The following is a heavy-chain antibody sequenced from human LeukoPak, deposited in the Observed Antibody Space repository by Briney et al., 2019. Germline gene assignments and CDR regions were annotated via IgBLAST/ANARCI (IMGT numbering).Heavy chain of an antibody. D-gene: IGHD5-18*01. CDR1: GGSSSGYY. J-gene: IGHJ4*02. Sequence: SETLSLTCAVYGGSSSGYYWSWIRQPPGKGLEWIGEINHSGSTNYNPSLKSRVTISVDTSKNQFSLKLSSVTAADTAVYYCARGGGYSYGFPFDYWGQGTLVTVSS. CDR2: INHSGST. V-gene: IGHV4-34*01. CDR3: ARGGGYSYGFPFDY.